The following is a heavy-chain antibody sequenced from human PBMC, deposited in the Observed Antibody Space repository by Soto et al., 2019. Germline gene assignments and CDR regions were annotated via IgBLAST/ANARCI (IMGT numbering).Heavy chain of an antibody. CDR2: IGTAGDT. Sequence: EVQLVESGGGLVQPGGSLRLSCAASGFTFSSYDMHWARQATGKGLEWVSAIGTAGDTYYPGSVKGRFTISRENAKNSLYLQMNSLRAEDTAVYYCARDLGVGTFDYWGQGTLVTVSS. CDR3: ARDLGVGTFDY. J-gene: IGHJ4*02. CDR1: GFTFSSYD. D-gene: IGHD1-26*01. V-gene: IGHV3-13*01.